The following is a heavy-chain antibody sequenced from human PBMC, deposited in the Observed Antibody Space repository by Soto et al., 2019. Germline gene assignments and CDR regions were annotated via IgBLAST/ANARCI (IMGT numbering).Heavy chain of an antibody. V-gene: IGHV3-66*01. J-gene: IGHJ3*01. CDR3: ARDRGYR. CDR2: IYSGGST. CDR1: GFSVSNNY. D-gene: IGHD5-12*01. Sequence: QLVESGGGLVQPGGSLRLSCAASGFSVSNNYMNWVRQAPGKGLEWVSLIYSGGSTYYADSVEGRFTISRDNSKNTLVLQMNSLRVEDTAVYYCARDRGYRWGQGTMVTVSS.